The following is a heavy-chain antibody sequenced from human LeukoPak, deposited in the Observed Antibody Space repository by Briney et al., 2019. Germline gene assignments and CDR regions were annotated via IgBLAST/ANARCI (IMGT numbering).Heavy chain of an antibody. CDR1: GFTFSSHE. V-gene: IGHV3-48*03. CDR2: ISASGTIT. CDR3: AREWGSTSFDP. Sequence: GGSLRLSCAASGFTFSSHEMNWVRQAPGKGLEWISYISASGTITHYADSVEGRFTISRDNAKNSLYLQMNSLRAEDTAVYYCAREWGSTSFDPWGQGTLVTVSS. J-gene: IGHJ5*02. D-gene: IGHD2-2*01.